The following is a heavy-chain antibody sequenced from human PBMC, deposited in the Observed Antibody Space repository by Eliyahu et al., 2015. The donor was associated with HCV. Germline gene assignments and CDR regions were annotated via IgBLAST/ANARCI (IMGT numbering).Heavy chain of an antibody. CDR3: AGGSDCSSTSCHYYYYYGMDV. D-gene: IGHD2-2*01. CDR2: IYYSGST. CDR1: GGSISSYY. Sequence: QVQLQESGPGLVKPSETLSLTCTVSGGSISSYYWXWIRQPPGKGLEWIGYIYYSGSTNYNPSLKSRVTISVDTSKNQFSLKLSSVTAADTAVYYCAGGSDCSSTSCHYYYYYGMDVWGQGTTVTVSS. V-gene: IGHV4-59*01. J-gene: IGHJ6*02.